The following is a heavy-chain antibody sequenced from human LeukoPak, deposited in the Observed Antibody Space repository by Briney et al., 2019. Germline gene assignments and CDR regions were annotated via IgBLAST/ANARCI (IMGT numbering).Heavy chain of an antibody. J-gene: IGHJ3*02. CDR2: IYYSGST. Sequence: KASETLSLTCTVSGGSISSGDYYWSWIRQPPGKGLEWIGYIYYSGSTYYNPSLKSRVTISVDTSKNQFSLKLSSVTAADTAVYYCARDRPLTYYYDSSGYSDAFDIWGQGTMVTVSS. V-gene: IGHV4-30-4*08. CDR1: GGSISSGDYY. D-gene: IGHD3-22*01. CDR3: ARDRPLTYYYDSSGYSDAFDI.